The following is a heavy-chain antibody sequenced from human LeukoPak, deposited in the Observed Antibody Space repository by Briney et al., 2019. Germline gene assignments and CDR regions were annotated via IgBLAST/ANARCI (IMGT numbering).Heavy chain of an antibody. Sequence: SETLSLTCAVYGGSFSGYYWSWIRQPPGKGLEWIGEINHSGSTNYNPSLKSRITISVDTSKNQFSLKLSSVTAADTAVYYCARGLVGYSYGAWGQGTLVTVSS. CDR2: INHSGST. J-gene: IGHJ4*02. V-gene: IGHV4-34*01. CDR1: GGSFSGYY. CDR3: ARGLVGYSYGA. D-gene: IGHD5-18*01.